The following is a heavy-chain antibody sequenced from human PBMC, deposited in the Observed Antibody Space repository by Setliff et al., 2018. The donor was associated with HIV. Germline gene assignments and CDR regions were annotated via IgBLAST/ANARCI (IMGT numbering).Heavy chain of an antibody. Sequence: PGGSLDSPVSPLDSPSVTTTWTGSARLQGRGWSGLAVISYDGSNKYYADSVKGRFTISRDNSKSSLYLQMNSLRAEDTAVYYCARDPASPDYYARFDYWGQGALVTVSS. CDR2: ISYDGSNK. CDR1: DSPSVTTT. J-gene: IGHJ4*02. V-gene: IGHV3-30*03. D-gene: IGHD3-9*01. CDR3: ARDPASPDYYARFDY.